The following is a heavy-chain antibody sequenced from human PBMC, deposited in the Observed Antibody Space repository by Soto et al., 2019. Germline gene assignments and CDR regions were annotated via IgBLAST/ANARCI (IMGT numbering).Heavy chain of an antibody. Sequence: QVQLVQSGAEVKKPGASVKVSCKASGYTFTSYGISWVRQAPGQGLEWMGWISAYNGNTNYAQKRQGRGTMTTDTSTSTAYTELRSLRADDTAVYYCARDRLHRITMVRGVTEFDPWGQGTLVTVSS. D-gene: IGHD3-10*01. J-gene: IGHJ5*02. V-gene: IGHV1-18*01. CDR3: ARDRLHRITMVRGVTEFDP. CDR1: GYTFTSYG. CDR2: ISAYNGNT.